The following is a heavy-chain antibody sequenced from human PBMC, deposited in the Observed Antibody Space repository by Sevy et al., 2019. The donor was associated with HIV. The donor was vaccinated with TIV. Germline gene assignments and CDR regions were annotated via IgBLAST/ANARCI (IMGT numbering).Heavy chain of an antibody. V-gene: IGHV3-73*01. J-gene: IGHJ4*02. CDR2: IRSKANSYAT. Sequence: GGSLRLSCAASGFTFSGSAMHWVRQASGKGLEWVGRIRSKANSYATAYAASVKGRFTISRDDSKNTVYLQMNSLKTEDTAVYYCTRLGSGSSRDYWGQGTLVTVSS. CDR3: TRLGSGSSRDY. D-gene: IGHD1-26*01. CDR1: GFTFSGSA.